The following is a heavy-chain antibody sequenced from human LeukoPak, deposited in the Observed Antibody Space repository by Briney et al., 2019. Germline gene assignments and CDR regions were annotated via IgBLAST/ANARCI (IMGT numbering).Heavy chain of an antibody. J-gene: IGHJ4*02. V-gene: IGHV4-39*07. CDR1: GGSISSSSYY. CDR3: ASSGTDPMVRGVIDY. D-gene: IGHD3-10*01. CDR2: IYYSGST. Sequence: ETLSLTCTVSGGSISSSSYYWGWIRQPPGKGLEWIGSIYYSGSTYYNPSLKSRVTISVDTSKDQFSLKLSSVTAADTAVYYCASSGTDPMVRGVIDYWGQGTLVTVSS.